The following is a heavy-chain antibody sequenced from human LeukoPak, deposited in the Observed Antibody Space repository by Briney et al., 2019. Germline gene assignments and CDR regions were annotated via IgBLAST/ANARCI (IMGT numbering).Heavy chain of an antibody. CDR1: GYTFTSYD. CDR2: MNPNSGNT. D-gene: IGHD4-17*01. J-gene: IGHJ5*02. V-gene: IGHV1-8*01. Sequence: VASVKVSCKASGYTFTSYDINWVRQATGQGLEWMGWMNPNSGNTGYAQKFQGRVTITRNTSISTAYMELSSLRSEDTAVYYCARDDSGDYGPGNPWGQEPWSPSPQ. CDR3: ARDDSGDYGPGNP.